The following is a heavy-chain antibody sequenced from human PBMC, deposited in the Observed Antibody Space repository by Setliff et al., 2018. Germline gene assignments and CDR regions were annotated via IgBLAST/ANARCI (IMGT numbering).Heavy chain of an antibody. Sequence: SETLSLTCAVYGGSFSGYYWSWIRQPPGKGLEWIGEINHSGSTNYNPSLKSRVTISIDTSKNQFSLKLSSVTAADMAVYYCARDGDSSGWYAGGEFDYWGQGTLVTVSS. CDR2: INHSGST. J-gene: IGHJ4*02. CDR1: GGSFSGYY. V-gene: IGHV4-34*01. CDR3: ARDGDSSGWYAGGEFDY. D-gene: IGHD6-19*01.